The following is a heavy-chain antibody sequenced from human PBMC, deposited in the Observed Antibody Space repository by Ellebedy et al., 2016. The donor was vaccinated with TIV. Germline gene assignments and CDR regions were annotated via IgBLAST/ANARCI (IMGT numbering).Heavy chain of an antibody. D-gene: IGHD3-9*01. J-gene: IGHJ4*02. CDR3: AREGYDMLTGNYTFDD. CDR2: IIPLFGTA. V-gene: IGHV1-69*13. CDR1: GGTFSSSA. Sequence: AASVKVSCKASGGTFSSSAISWVRQAPGQGLEWMGGIIPLFGTANYAQKFQGRVTITADESTSTAYMELSSLRSEDTAVYYCAREGYDMLTGNYTFDDWGQGTLVTVSS.